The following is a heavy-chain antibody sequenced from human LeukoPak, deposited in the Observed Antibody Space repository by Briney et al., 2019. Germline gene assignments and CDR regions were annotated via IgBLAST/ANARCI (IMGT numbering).Heavy chain of an antibody. V-gene: IGHV4-59*01. CDR1: GGSISSYY. CDR3: ARGGYSYGFDY. D-gene: IGHD5-18*01. Sequence: SETLSLTCTVSGGSISSYYWSWIRQPPGKGLEWIGYIYYSGSTNYNPSLKSRVTISVDTSKNQFSLKLSSVTAADTAVYYCARGGYSYGFDYWGQGTLVTVSS. CDR2: IYYSGST. J-gene: IGHJ4*02.